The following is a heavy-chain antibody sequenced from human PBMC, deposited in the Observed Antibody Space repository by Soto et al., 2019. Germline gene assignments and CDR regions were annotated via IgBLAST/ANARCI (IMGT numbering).Heavy chain of an antibody. V-gene: IGHV3-53*02. CDR3: VREARGMKGDAFDI. Sequence: EVQLVETGGGLIQPGGSLRLSCAASGLSVSSNYISWVRQAPGKGLEWVSFIYSDGSTYYADSLKGRFTIYRDNSKNTLYLQRHSLRVEDTAVYYCVREARGMKGDAFDIWGPGTMVTVSS. J-gene: IGHJ3*02. D-gene: IGHD6-13*01. CDR1: GLSVSSNY. CDR2: IYSDGST.